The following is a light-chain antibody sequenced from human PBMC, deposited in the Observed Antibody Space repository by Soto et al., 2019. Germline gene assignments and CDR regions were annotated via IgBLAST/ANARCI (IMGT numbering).Light chain of an antibody. CDR2: GAS. Sequence: EVVMTQSPATLSMSPGERATLSCRASESVSSSLAWYLQKPGQAPRLLIYGASTRATGIPDRFSGSGSETEFTLTISSLQAEDFAIYYCQQYNNWWTFGQGTKVEIK. J-gene: IGKJ1*01. V-gene: IGKV3-15*01. CDR1: ESVSSS. CDR3: QQYNNWWT.